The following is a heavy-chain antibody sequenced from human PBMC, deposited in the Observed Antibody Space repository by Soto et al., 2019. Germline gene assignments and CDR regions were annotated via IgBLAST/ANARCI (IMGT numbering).Heavy chain of an antibody. V-gene: IGHV3-33*01. CDR3: ARDGEQLNSPGNYYYYGMDV. Sequence: GGSLRLSCAASGFTFSSYGMHWVRQAPGKGLEWVAVIWYDGSNKYYADSVKGRFTISRDNSKNTLYLQMNSLRAEDTAVYYCARDGEQLNSPGNYYYYGMDVWGQGTTVTVSS. CDR2: IWYDGSNK. CDR1: GFTFSSYG. J-gene: IGHJ6*02. D-gene: IGHD6-6*01.